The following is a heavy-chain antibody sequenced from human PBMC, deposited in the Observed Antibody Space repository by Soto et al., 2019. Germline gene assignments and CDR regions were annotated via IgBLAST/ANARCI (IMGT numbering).Heavy chain of an antibody. CDR3: ARGGHVVVVTAAFDY. Sequence: QVQLVQSGAEVKKPGASVKVSCKASGNTFSNYYIHWVRQAPGQGLEWMGTINPSGGHTTYAQKFQGRVTMTRDTSTSTRYMELTGLRSEDTAVYYCARGGHVVVVTAAFDYWGQGTLVTVSS. J-gene: IGHJ4*02. CDR2: INPSGGHT. CDR1: GNTFSNYY. V-gene: IGHV1-46*03. D-gene: IGHD2-21*02.